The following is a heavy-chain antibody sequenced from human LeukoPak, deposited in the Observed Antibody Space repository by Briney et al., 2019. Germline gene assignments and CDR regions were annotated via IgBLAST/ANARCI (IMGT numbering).Heavy chain of an antibody. D-gene: IGHD2-21*02. J-gene: IGHJ6*03. Sequence: SETLSLTCTVSGGSISSYYWSWIRQVAGKGLEWIGRVYTSGSTNYNPSLKSRVTMSVDTSKNQFSLKLSSVTAADTAVYYCARGQRAYCGGDCYSHYYYYMDVWGKGTTVTISS. V-gene: IGHV4-4*07. CDR2: VYTSGST. CDR3: ARGQRAYCGGDCYSHYYYYMDV. CDR1: GGSISSYY.